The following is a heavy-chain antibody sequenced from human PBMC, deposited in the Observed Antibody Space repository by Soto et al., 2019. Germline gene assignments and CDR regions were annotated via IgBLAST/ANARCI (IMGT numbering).Heavy chain of an antibody. J-gene: IGHJ4*02. D-gene: IGHD3-22*01. Sequence: SEILSLTCTVSGGFISNYYWSWIRQSPGKGLEWIGYIHHSGSTNYNPSLKSRVTMSVDTSRNQFSLKLSSVTAADTAVYYCARSIDSSGYYFSNCWGQGTLVTVSS. CDR1: GGFISNYY. CDR3: ARSIDSSGYYFSNC. V-gene: IGHV4-59*01. CDR2: IHHSGST.